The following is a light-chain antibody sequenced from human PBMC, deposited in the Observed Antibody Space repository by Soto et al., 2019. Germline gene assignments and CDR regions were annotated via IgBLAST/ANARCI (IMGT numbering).Light chain of an antibody. V-gene: IGKV1-6*01. CDR1: QDIRNH. CDR3: LQNFNVPFT. J-gene: IGKJ2*01. Sequence: AIQMTQSPSSLSASVGDRVTITCRASQDIRNHLAWYQQKPGTAPKVLISAASSLQTGVPSRFSGSGSGTDLTLTISSLQPEDFATYYCLQNFNVPFTFGQGTKLEVK. CDR2: AAS.